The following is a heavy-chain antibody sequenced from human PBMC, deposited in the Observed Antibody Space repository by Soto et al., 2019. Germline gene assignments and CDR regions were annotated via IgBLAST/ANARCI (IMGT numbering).Heavy chain of an antibody. V-gene: IGHV3-43*01. Sequence: EVQLVESGGVVVQPGGSLRLSCAASGFTFDDYTMHWVRQAPGKGLEWVSLISWDGGSTYYADSVKGRFTISRDNSKNSLYLQMNSLRTEDTALYYCAKDIADGAAAGIGAFDYWGQGTLVTVSS. D-gene: IGHD6-13*01. CDR1: GFTFDDYT. J-gene: IGHJ4*02. CDR3: AKDIADGAAAGIGAFDY. CDR2: ISWDGGST.